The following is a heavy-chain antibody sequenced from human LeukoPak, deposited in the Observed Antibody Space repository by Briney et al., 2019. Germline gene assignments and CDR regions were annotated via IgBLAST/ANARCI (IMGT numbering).Heavy chain of an antibody. J-gene: IGHJ3*02. CDR3: ARTYGGNLLDAFNI. Sequence: GGSLRLSCAASGFSVSRNYMSWVRQAPGKGLEWVSVIYSGGSTYYADSVKGRFTISRDNSKNTLYLQMNSLRAEDTAVYYCARTYGGNLLDAFNIWGQGTMVTVSS. V-gene: IGHV3-66*02. CDR1: GFSVSRNY. CDR2: IYSGGST. D-gene: IGHD4-23*01.